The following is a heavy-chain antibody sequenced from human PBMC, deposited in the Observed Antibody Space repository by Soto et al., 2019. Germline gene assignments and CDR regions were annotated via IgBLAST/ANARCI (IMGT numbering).Heavy chain of an antibody. J-gene: IGHJ3*02. Sequence: QGKLLQSGDEVKTPGASVRVSCRASGYPFTSYGISWVRKAPGQGLEWVAWISAYNGKRDTDKKFQGRDTMTLDTSTDTAHMELGDLTSADTAVYYCARGRIVASIHDAFEIWGQGTKVTVSS. D-gene: IGHD5-12*01. CDR1: GYPFTSYG. CDR3: ARGRIVASIHDAFEI. V-gene: IGHV1-18*01. CDR2: ISAYNGKR.